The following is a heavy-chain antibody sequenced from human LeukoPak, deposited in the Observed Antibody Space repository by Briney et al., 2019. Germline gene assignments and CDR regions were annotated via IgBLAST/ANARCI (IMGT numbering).Heavy chain of an antibody. J-gene: IGHJ5*02. CDR1: GESINNRDSY. D-gene: IGHD5-24*01. CDR3: ARHAYNYGLDYFDP. V-gene: IGHV4-39*01. Sequence: KTSETLSLTCTVSGESINNRDSYWGWIRQSPGKGLQWIGSIYYSGGTYYNPSLKSRIRMSVDTSKNPFSLELTSVTAADTAVYYCARHAYNYGLDYFDPWGQGTLVTVSS. CDR2: IYYSGGT.